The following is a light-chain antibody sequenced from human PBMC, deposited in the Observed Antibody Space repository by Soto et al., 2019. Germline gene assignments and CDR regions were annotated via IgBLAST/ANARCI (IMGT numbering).Light chain of an antibody. Sequence: QSVLTQPASVSGSPGQSITISCTGTSSDVGGYNYVSWYLQHPGKAPKLMIYDVSNRPSGVSNRFSGSKSGNTASLTISGLQAEDEADYYCSSYTSSSTPLCVFGTGTKVTVL. CDR1: SSDVGGYNY. V-gene: IGLV2-14*01. CDR3: SSYTSSSTPLCV. CDR2: DVS. J-gene: IGLJ1*01.